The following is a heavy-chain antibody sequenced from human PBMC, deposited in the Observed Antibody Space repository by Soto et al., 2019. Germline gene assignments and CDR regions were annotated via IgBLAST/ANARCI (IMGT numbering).Heavy chain of an antibody. D-gene: IGHD4-17*01. J-gene: IGHJ6*02. CDR2: IYPGDSDT. CDR1: GYSFTSYW. Sequence: GESLKISCKGSGYSFTSYWIGWVRQMPGKGLEWMGIIYPGDSDTRYSPSFQGQVTISADKSISTAYLQWSSLKASDTAMYYCARVYGDSPAPYYYYYYGMDVWGQGTTVTVSS. V-gene: IGHV5-51*01. CDR3: ARVYGDSPAPYYYYYYGMDV.